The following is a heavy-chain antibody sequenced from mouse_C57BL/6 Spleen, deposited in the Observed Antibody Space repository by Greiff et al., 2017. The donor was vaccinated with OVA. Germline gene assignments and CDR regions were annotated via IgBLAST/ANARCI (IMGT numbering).Heavy chain of an antibody. CDR2: ISSGGSYT. CDR1: GFTFSSYG. V-gene: IGHV5-6*01. CDR3: AGYYYGSSSRFAY. J-gene: IGHJ3*01. D-gene: IGHD1-1*01. Sequence: EVMLVESGGDLVKPGGSLKLSCAASGFTFSSYGMSWVRQTPDKRLEWVATISSGGSYTYYPDSVKGRFTISRDNAKNTLYLQMSSLKSEDTAMYYCAGYYYGSSSRFAYWGQGTLVTVSA.